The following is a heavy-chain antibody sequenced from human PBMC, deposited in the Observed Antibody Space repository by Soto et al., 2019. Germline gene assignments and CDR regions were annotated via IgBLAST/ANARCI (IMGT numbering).Heavy chain of an antibody. CDR1: GFTFNTYW. CDR3: CRACRPAACPLFFDS. J-gene: IGHJ4*02. D-gene: IGHD6-6*01. V-gene: IGHV3-7*01. CDR2: RRFDGSEK. Sequence: GPPILSCAAAGFTFNTYWVNWGRQAPGEGLEWVANRRFDGSEKYYVDSVKGRFSVSRDNSKDSLYLQMDSLRAEDTAVSYCCRACRPAACPLFFDSCGKVDMVAVCS.